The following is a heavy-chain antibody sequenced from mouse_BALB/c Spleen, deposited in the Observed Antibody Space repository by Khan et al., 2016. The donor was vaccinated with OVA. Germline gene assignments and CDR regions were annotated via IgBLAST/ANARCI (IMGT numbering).Heavy chain of an antibody. Sequence: VQLQESGPGLVKPSQSLSLTCTVTGYSITSDYVWYWIRQFPGNKLEWMGFISYSGNTNYNPSLKGRISITRDTSKNPFFLQLNSVTTEDTATYYCARVYGGDFDYWGQGTTLTVSS. V-gene: IGHV3-2*02. CDR2: ISYSGNT. CDR3: ARVYGGDFDY. J-gene: IGHJ2*01. CDR1: GYSITSDYV. D-gene: IGHD1-1*01.